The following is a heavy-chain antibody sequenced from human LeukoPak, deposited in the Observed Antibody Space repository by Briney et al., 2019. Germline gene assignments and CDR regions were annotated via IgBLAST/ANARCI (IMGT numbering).Heavy chain of an antibody. CDR1: GFTFSSYS. V-gene: IGHV3-48*04. CDR3: ARDGYCSGGTCYSAVDY. D-gene: IGHD2-15*01. J-gene: IGHJ4*02. Sequence: GGSLRLSCAASGFTFSSYSMNWVRQAPQKGLEWVSYISSSSSTIYYADSVKGRFTISRDNAKNSLYLQINSLRAEDTAVYYCARDGYCSGGTCYSAVDYWGQGTLVTVSS. CDR2: ISSSSSTI.